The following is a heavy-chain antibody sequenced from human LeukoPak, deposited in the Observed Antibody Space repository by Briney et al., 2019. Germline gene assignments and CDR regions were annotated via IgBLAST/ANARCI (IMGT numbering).Heavy chain of an antibody. V-gene: IGHV3-30*01. D-gene: IGHD1-26*01. CDR2: ISYEGSNQ. J-gene: IGHJ5*02. CDR1: GFTFGSYA. CDR3: VRGSGDTVFDWVDD. Sequence: GGSLRLSCAASGFTFGSYAMHWARQAPGKGLEWVSVISYEGSNQYYADSVKGRLTLSRDNSRNTLFLQMNSLTAEDTAVYYCVRGSGDTVFDWVDDWGQGTLVIVSS.